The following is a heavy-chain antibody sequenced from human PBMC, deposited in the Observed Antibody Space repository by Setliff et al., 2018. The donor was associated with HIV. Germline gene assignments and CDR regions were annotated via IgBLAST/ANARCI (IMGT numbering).Heavy chain of an antibody. CDR1: GGSISSSNW. D-gene: IGHD6-6*01. Sequence: SETLSLTCAVSGGSISSSNWWSWVRQPPGKGLEWIGEIYHTGSSNYNPSLKSRVTISVDKSKNQFSLKLNSVTAADTAVYYYVTGSAARPFDYWGQGTLVTVS. J-gene: IGHJ4*02. CDR3: VTGSAARPFDY. CDR2: IYHTGSS. V-gene: IGHV4-4*02.